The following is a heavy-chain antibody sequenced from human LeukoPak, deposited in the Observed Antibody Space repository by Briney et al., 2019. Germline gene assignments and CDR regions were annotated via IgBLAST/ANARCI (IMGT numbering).Heavy chain of an antibody. D-gene: IGHD1-7*01. V-gene: IGHV4-59*08. J-gene: IGHJ4*02. CDR1: GDSISSYY. Sequence: SETLSLTCTASGDSISSYYWSWIRQPPGKGLEWIGYIYYTGTTNYNPSLKSRLTISVDTSKSQFSLRLSSVTAADTAVYYCASRLTTGTNDYWGQGTLVTVSS. CDR3: ASRLTTGTNDY. CDR2: IYYTGTT.